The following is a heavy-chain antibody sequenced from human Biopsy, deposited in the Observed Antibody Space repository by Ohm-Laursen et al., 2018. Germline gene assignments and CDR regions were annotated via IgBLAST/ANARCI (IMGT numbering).Heavy chain of an antibody. CDR3: TRGGYYYDSLAYYYWFDP. CDR1: GYTFTGYH. V-gene: IGHV1-2*02. J-gene: IGHJ5*02. D-gene: IGHD3-22*01. CDR2: ITAKTGDT. Sequence: ASVNVSCKASGYTFTGYHVHWGRQAPGQGLEWMVWITAKTGDTNYAQKFQGRVTMTRDTSISTAYVDPSSLRSDDTAVYYCTRGGYYYDSLAYYYWFDPWGQGTLVTVSS.